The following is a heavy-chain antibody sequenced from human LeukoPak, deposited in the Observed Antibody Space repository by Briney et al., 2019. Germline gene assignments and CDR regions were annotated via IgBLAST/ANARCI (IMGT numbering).Heavy chain of an antibody. Sequence: SVKVSCKASGGTFSSYAISWVRQAPGQGLEWMGGIIPIFGTANYAQKFQGRVTITADESTSTAYMELSSLRSEDTAVYYCARGKHYDFWSGYYPYYYYYYMDVWGKGTTVTVSS. CDR2: IIPIFGTA. CDR3: ARGKHYDFWSGYYPYYYYYYMDV. CDR1: GGTFSSYA. J-gene: IGHJ6*03. V-gene: IGHV1-69*13. D-gene: IGHD3-3*01.